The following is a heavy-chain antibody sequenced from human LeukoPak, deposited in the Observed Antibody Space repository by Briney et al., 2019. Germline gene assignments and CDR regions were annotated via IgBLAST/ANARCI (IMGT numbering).Heavy chain of an antibody. CDR2: IYYSGST. Sequence: SETLSLTCTVSGGSISSYYWSWIRQPPGKGLEWIGYIYYSGSTNYIPSLKSRVTISVDTSKNRFSLKLSSVTAADTAVYYCARDTAMGSGYFDYWGQGTLVTVSS. V-gene: IGHV4-59*01. CDR1: GGSISSYY. J-gene: IGHJ4*02. CDR3: ARDTAMGSGYFDY. D-gene: IGHD5-18*01.